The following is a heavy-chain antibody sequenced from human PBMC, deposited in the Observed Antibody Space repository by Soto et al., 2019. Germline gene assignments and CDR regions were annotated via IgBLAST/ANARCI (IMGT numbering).Heavy chain of an antibody. D-gene: IGHD6-13*01. J-gene: IGHJ5*02. CDR2: IIPIFGTA. Sequence: SVKVSCKASGGTFSSYAISWVRQAPGQGLEWMGGIIPIFGTANYAQKFQGRVTITADESTSTAYMELSSLRSEDTAVYYCARKAYNSSWFDPWGQGTLVTVSS. V-gene: IGHV1-69*13. CDR3: ARKAYNSSWFDP. CDR1: GGTFSSYA.